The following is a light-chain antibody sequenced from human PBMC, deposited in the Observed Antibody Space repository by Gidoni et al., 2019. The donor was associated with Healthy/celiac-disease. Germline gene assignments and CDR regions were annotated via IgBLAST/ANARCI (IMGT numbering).Light chain of an antibody. Sequence: EIVLTQSPATLSLSPGGRATLSCRASQSVSSYLAWYQQKPGQAPRLLIYDASNRATGIPARFSGSGSGTDFTLTISSLESEDFAVYYCQQRSNWPTFGPGTKVDIK. CDR2: DAS. J-gene: IGKJ3*01. V-gene: IGKV3-11*01. CDR1: QSVSSY. CDR3: QQRSNWPT.